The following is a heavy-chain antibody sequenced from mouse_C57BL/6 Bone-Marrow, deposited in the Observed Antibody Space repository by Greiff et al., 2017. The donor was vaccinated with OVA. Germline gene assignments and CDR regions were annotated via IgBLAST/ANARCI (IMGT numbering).Heavy chain of an antibody. Sequence: QVQLQQPGAELVKPGASVKLSCKASGYTFTSYWMQWVKQRPGQGLEWIGEIDPSDSYTNYNQKFKGQATLTVDTSSSTAYMQLSSLTSEDSAVYYCARRGNYAYYYAMDYWGQGTSVTVSS. D-gene: IGHD2-4*01. CDR3: ARRGNYAYYYAMDY. CDR1: GYTFTSYW. CDR2: IDPSDSYT. J-gene: IGHJ4*01. V-gene: IGHV1-50*01.